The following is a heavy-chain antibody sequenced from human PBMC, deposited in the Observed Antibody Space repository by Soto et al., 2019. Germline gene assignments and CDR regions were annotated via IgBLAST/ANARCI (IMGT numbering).Heavy chain of an antibody. V-gene: IGHV4-59*08. Sequence: SETLSLTCTVSGGSISSYYWSWIRQPPGKGLEWIGYIYYSGSTNYNPSLKSRVTISVDTSKNQFSLKLSSVTAADTAVYYCARRDAGYCRSTSCQNWFDPWGQGTLVTVSS. D-gene: IGHD2-2*01. J-gene: IGHJ5*02. CDR3: ARRDAGYCRSTSCQNWFDP. CDR2: IYYSGST. CDR1: GGSISSYY.